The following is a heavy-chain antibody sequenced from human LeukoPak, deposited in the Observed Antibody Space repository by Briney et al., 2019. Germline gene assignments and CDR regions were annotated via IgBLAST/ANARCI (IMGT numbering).Heavy chain of an antibody. CDR1: GYTFTSYD. Sequence: HRASVKVSCKASGYTFTSYDINWVRQATGQGLEWMGWMNPNSGNTGYAQKFQGRVTMTRNTSISTAYVELSSLRSEDTAVYYCARGGSYSSGWYDYYYGMDVWGQGTTVTVSS. CDR3: ARGGSYSSGWYDYYYGMDV. D-gene: IGHD6-19*01. V-gene: IGHV1-8*01. CDR2: MNPNSGNT. J-gene: IGHJ6*02.